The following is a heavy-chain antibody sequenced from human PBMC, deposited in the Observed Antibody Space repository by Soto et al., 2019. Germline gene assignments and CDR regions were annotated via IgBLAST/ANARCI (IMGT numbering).Heavy chain of an antibody. V-gene: IGHV3-23*01. J-gene: IGHJ4*02. CDR2: ISGSGHTI. Sequence: GGSLRLSCKATGFTFDGFPMTWVRQTPGKGLQWVAAISGSGHTITYADSVTGRFTISRDNSKDTLYLQMNSLRPEDSAIYFCARDGPFDLWGQGTQVTVSS. CDR3: ARDGPFDL. CDR1: GFTFDGFP.